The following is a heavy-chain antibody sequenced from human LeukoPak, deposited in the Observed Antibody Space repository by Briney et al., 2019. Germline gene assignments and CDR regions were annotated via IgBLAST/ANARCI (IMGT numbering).Heavy chain of an antibody. CDR2: ISGYNGNT. Sequence: ASVKVSCKASGYTFTSYAISWVRQAPGQGLEWMGWISGYNGNTKYAQKVQGRVTMTTDTSTSTAYMELRSMRSDDTAVYYCARGYSYGSDYYYGMDVWGQGTTVTVSS. J-gene: IGHJ6*02. V-gene: IGHV1-18*01. D-gene: IGHD5-18*01. CDR1: GYTFTSYA. CDR3: ARGYSYGSDYYYGMDV.